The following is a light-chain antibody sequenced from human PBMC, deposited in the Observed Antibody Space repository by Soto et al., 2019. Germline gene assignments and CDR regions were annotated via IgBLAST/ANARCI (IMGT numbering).Light chain of an antibody. J-gene: IGLJ1*01. CDR2: EVS. V-gene: IGLV2-8*01. CDR3: SSYSGTNYHYV. Sequence: QSVLTQPPSGSGSFGQSVTISCTGTNSDVGGYNYVSWYQQYPGKASKLMIYEVSERPSGVPDRFSGSKSGNTASLTVSGLQADDEADYYCSSYSGTNYHYVFGTGTKVTVL. CDR1: NSDVGGYNY.